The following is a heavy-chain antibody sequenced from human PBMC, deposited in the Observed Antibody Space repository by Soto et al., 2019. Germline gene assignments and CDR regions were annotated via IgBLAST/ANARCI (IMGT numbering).Heavy chain of an antibody. V-gene: IGHV4-30-4*01. J-gene: IGHJ4*02. D-gene: IGHD5-12*01. CDR1: GGSISSGDYY. CDR2: IYYSGST. Sequence: SETLSLTCTVSGGSISSGDYYWSWIRQPPGKGLEWIGYIYYSGSTYYNPSLKSRVTISVDTSKNQFSLKLSSVIAANTDVYYCVRAGNLGRWLQPLDSWGQG. CDR3: VRAGNLGRWLQPLDS.